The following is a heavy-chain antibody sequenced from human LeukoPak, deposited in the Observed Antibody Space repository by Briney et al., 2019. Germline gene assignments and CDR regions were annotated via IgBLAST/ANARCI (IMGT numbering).Heavy chain of an antibody. CDR1: GFTFSSYA. Sequence: PGGSLRLSCAASGFTFSSYAMHWVRQAPGKGLEWVAVISYDGSNKYYADSVKGRFTISRDNSKNTLYLQMNSLRAEDTAVYYCARVMIAAAGNDYWGQGTLVTVSS. D-gene: IGHD6-13*01. J-gene: IGHJ4*02. V-gene: IGHV3-30*04. CDR3: ARVMIAAAGNDY. CDR2: ISYDGSNK.